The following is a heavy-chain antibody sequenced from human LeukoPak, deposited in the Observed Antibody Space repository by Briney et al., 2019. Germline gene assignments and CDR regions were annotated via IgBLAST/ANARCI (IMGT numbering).Heavy chain of an antibody. J-gene: IGHJ6*02. V-gene: IGHV4-61*02. Sequence: SETLSLTCTVSGGSISSGSYYWSWIRQPAGKGLEWIGRIYTSGSTNYNPSLKSRVTISVDTSKNQFSLKLSSVTAADTAVYYCARDNTFVWSGHYYYGMDVWGQGTTVTVSS. D-gene: IGHD3-3*01. CDR1: GGSISSGSYY. CDR3: ARDNTFVWSGHYYYGMDV. CDR2: IYTSGST.